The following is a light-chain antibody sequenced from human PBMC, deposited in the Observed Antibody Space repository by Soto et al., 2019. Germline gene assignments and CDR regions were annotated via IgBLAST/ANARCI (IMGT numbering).Light chain of an antibody. CDR1: TSNIGAGYD. J-gene: IGLJ1*01. V-gene: IGLV1-40*01. CDR2: ANS. Sequence: QSVLTQPPSVSGAPGQRVIVSCTGSTSNIGAGYDVHWYQQLPGTSPKLLIFANSNRPSGVPDRFSASRSGSSASLTIAGLQADDEADYYCQSYDTSLSGSYVFGSGTKVTVL. CDR3: QSYDTSLSGSYV.